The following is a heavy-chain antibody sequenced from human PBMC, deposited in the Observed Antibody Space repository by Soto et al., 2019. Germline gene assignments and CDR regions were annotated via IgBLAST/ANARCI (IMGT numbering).Heavy chain of an antibody. CDR3: ARDLVIVVVMIMSPYGMDV. Sequence: PGGSLRLSCAASGFTSSSYSMNWVRQAPGKGLEWVSSISSSSSYIYYADSVKGRFTISRDNAKNSLYLQMNSLRAEDTAVYYCARDLVIVVVMIMSPYGMDVWGQGTTVTVSS. V-gene: IGHV3-21*01. CDR2: ISSSSSYI. D-gene: IGHD3-22*01. CDR1: GFTSSSYS. J-gene: IGHJ6*02.